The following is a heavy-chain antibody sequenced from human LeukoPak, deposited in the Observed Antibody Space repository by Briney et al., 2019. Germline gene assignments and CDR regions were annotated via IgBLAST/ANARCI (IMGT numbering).Heavy chain of an antibody. V-gene: IGHV3-48*01. Sequence: GGSLRLSCAASGFTFSSYSMNWVRQAPGKGLEWVSYISSSSTIYYADSVKGRFTISRDNAKNSLYLQMNSLRAEDTAVYYCARVGGYDFLDYWGQGTLVTVSS. CDR2: ISSSSTI. D-gene: IGHD5-12*01. J-gene: IGHJ4*02. CDR1: GFTFSSYS. CDR3: ARVGGYDFLDY.